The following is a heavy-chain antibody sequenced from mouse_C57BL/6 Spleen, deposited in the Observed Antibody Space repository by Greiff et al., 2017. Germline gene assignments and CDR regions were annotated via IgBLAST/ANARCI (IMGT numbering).Heavy chain of an antibody. CDR2: IYPSDSET. D-gene: IGHD5-1*01. CDR3: ARFYLYAMDY. J-gene: IGHJ4*01. Sequence: QVQLQQPGAELVRPGSSVKLSCKASGYTFTSYWMDWVKQRPGQGLEWIGNIYPSDSETHYNQKFKDKATLTVDQSSSTAYMQLSSLTSEDSAVYYCARFYLYAMDYWGQGTSVTVSS. V-gene: IGHV1-61*01. CDR1: GYTFTSYW.